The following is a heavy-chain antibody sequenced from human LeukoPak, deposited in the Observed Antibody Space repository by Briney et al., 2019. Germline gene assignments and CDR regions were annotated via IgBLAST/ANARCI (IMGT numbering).Heavy chain of an antibody. D-gene: IGHD3-10*01. CDR2: IYHSGST. CDR1: GYSISSGYY. V-gene: IGHV4-38-2*02. Sequence: PSETLSLTCTVSGYSISSGYYWGWIRQPPGKGLEWIGSIYHSGSTYYNPSLKSRVTISVDTSKNQFSLKLSSVTAADTAVYYCARVARWFGELINAFDIWGQGTMVTVSS. J-gene: IGHJ3*02. CDR3: ARVARWFGELINAFDI.